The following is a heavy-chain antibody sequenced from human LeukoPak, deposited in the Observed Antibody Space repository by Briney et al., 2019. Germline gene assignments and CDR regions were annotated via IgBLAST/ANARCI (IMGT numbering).Heavy chain of an antibody. CDR1: GFRFSSYD. D-gene: IGHD6-19*01. CDR3: AKVRAPSGWFNSDY. V-gene: IGHV3-23*01. Sequence: GGSLRLSCVGSGFRFSSYDMNWVRQAPGRGLEWLSYLTRTSSATWYADSVKGRFTISRDNSKNTLYLQMNSLRVEDTAAYYCAKVRAPSGWFNSDYWGQGTLVTVSS. J-gene: IGHJ4*02. CDR2: LTRTSSAT.